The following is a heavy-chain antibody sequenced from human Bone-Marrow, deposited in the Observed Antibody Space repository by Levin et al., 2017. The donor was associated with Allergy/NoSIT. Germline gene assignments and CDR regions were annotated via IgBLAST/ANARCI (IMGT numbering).Heavy chain of an antibody. V-gene: IGHV3-20*04. CDR1: GFTFDDYG. CDR2: INWNGGST. J-gene: IGHJ4*02. CDR3: ARGSSSSWHQGTDY. Sequence: GGSLRLSCAASGFTFDDYGMSWVRQAPGKGLEWVSGINWNGGSTGYADSVKGRFTISRDNAKNSLYLQMNSLRAEDTALYYCARGSSSSWHQGTDYWGQGTLVTVSS. D-gene: IGHD6-13*01.